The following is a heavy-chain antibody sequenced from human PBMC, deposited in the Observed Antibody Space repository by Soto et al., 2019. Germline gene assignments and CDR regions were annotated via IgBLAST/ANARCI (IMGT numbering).Heavy chain of an antibody. J-gene: IGHJ5*02. CDR3: ASTYTTSSYWFDP. D-gene: IGHD6-13*01. V-gene: IGHV2-26*04. CDR1: GFSLSNAGLG. CDR2: IFSNDEK. Sequence: QVTVKESGPVLVKPTETLTLTCTVSGFSLSNAGLGVSWIRQPPGKALEWLAHIFSNDEKSYSTSLKSRLTISKDPPKSQVVLTMTNMDPVDTATYYCASTYTTSSYWFDPWGQGTLVTVSS.